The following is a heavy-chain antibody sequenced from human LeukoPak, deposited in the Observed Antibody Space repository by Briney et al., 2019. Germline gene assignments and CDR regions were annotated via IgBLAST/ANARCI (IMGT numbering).Heavy chain of an antibody. D-gene: IGHD6-19*01. CDR2: IYHSGST. CDR1: GYSISSGYY. J-gene: IGHJ4*02. Sequence: SETLSLTCTVSGYSISSGYYWGWIRQPPGKGLEWIGSIYHSGSTNYNPSLKSRVTISVDTSKNQFSLKLSSVTAADTAVYYCATYKQWLAHIDYWGQGTLVTVSS. V-gene: IGHV4-38-2*02. CDR3: ATYKQWLAHIDY.